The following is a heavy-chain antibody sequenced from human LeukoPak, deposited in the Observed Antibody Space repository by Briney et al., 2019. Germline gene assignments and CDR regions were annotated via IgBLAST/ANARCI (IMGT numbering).Heavy chain of an antibody. J-gene: IGHJ1*01. Sequence: ASVTVSCKASGYTFTGYYMHWVRQAPGQGLEWMGWINPNSGGTNYAQKFQGRVTMTRDTSISTAYMELSRLRSDDTAVYYCASRLGHYYDSSGYSLQHWGQGTLVTVSS. CDR3: ASRLGHYYDSSGYSLQH. V-gene: IGHV1-2*02. CDR1: GYTFTGYY. CDR2: INPNSGGT. D-gene: IGHD3-22*01.